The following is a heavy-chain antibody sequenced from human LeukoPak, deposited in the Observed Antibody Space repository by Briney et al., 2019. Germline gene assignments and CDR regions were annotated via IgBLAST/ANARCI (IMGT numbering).Heavy chain of an antibody. CDR2: LYYSGNT. CDR3: PRGRGYTYYYYYYMDV. D-gene: IGHD5-24*01. V-gene: IGHV4-30-4*07. J-gene: IGHJ6*03. CDR1: GGSISSGGYS. Sequence: SETLSLTCAVSGGSISSGGYSWNWIRQPPGKGLEWIAYLYYSGNTYYNPSLNSRVSISVDTSKNQFSLKLSSVPAADTAVYYCPRGRGYTYYYYYYMDVWGKGTTVTVSS.